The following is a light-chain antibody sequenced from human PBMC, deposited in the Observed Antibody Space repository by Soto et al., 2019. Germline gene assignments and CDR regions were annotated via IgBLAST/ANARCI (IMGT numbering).Light chain of an antibody. V-gene: IGKV3-15*01. CDR1: QSISRS. J-gene: IGKJ4*01. Sequence: EIVLTQSPAILSVSPGERATLSCRASQSISRSLAWYQQKPGQAPRLLISDASTRATGIPARFSGSGSGTEFTLTISSLQSEDCAIYYCQQYYTWPITFGGGTKVDIK. CDR3: QQYYTWPIT. CDR2: DAS.